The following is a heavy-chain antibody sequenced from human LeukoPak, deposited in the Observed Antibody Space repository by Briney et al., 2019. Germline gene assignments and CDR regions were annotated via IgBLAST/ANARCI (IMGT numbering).Heavy chain of an antibody. J-gene: IGHJ4*02. D-gene: IGHD3-10*02. CDR1: GFAFSTFG. V-gene: IGHV3-23*01. Sequence: GGSLRLSCAASGFAFSTFGMSWVRQAPGKGLEWVSALSGNGVKTYYADSVRGRFTISRDNSKNTVFLQMNSLRVEDTAVYYCAKGERPMYYFDYWGQGTLVTVSS. CDR2: LSGNGVKT. CDR3: AKGERPMYYFDY.